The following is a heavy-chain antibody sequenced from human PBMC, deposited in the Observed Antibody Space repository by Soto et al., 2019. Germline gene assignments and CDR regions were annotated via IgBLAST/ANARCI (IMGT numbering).Heavy chain of an antibody. Sequence: QVQLVQSGAEVKKPGASVKVSCKASGYTFTSYGISWVRQAPGQGLEWMGWINAYNGNTKYAQKLQGRATMTTDTSTTTADMELRSLRSHDTAVYYCARDAAVGLFDYLGQGTLVTVSS. CDR2: INAYNGNT. J-gene: IGHJ4*02. D-gene: IGHD1-26*01. CDR1: GYTFTSYG. CDR3: ARDAAVGLFDY. V-gene: IGHV1-18*01.